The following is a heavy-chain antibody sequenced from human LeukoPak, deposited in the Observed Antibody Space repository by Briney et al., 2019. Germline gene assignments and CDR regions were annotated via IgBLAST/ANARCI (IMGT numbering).Heavy chain of an antibody. Sequence: GRSLRLSCAASGFTFSSYPMHWVREAPGKGLEWVAVISYGGSNKNYADSVNSRVTISRDNSNNTLYLQMNSLRAEETAVYYNARDVHPAPDFDYWGQGTLVTVSS. D-gene: IGHD3-10*02. V-gene: IGHV3-30*04. CDR3: ARDVHPAPDFDY. CDR2: ISYGGSNK. J-gene: IGHJ4*02. CDR1: GFTFSSYP.